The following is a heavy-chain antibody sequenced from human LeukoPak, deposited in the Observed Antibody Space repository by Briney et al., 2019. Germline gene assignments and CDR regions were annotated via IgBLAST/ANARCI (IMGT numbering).Heavy chain of an antibody. V-gene: IGHV3-48*03. D-gene: IGHD5-18*01. J-gene: IGHJ4*02. CDR2: ISTDGKTI. CDR1: GFTFSIYE. Sequence: GGSLRLSCAAPGFTFSIYEMNWVRQAPGKGLEWVSYISTDGKTIYDADSVKGRFTTSRDNSKNSLYLQMNSLRAEDTAVYYCARRSHNSYGCFDNWGQGALVTVSS. CDR3: ARRSHNSYGCFDN.